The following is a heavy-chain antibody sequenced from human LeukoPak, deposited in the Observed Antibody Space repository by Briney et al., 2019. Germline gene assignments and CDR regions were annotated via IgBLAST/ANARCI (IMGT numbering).Heavy chain of an antibody. J-gene: IGHJ3*01. CDR2: ISGRTGVT. V-gene: IGHV3-23*01. D-gene: IGHD2-2*03. CDR1: GFIFSTND. Sequence: PGGSLRLSCAASGFIFSTNDMSWVRQTPGKGLEWVSAISGRTGVTYYTDSVRGRFTISRDNSKNTLYLQMHSLRAEDTAIYFCAKGGYFAFDFWGQGTTVIVSS. CDR3: AKGGYFAFDF.